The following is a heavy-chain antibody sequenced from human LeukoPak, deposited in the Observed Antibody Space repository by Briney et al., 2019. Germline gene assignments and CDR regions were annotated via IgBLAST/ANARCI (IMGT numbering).Heavy chain of an antibody. J-gene: IGHJ4*02. V-gene: IGHV3-66*02. CDR2: IYGGGNS. Sequence: GGSLRLSCAASGFTFSTYYMSWVRQAPGKGLEWVSGIYGGGNSYYAESVTGRFTIFRDNSRNTLHLQMNSLRGEDTAVYYCARELTVGATIDYWGQGTLVTVSS. CDR1: GFTFSTYY. D-gene: IGHD1-26*01. CDR3: ARELTVGATIDY.